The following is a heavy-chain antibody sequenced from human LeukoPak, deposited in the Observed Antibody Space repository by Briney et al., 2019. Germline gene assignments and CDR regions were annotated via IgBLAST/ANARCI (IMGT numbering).Heavy chain of an antibody. CDR3: AKSTGYSTTGRDFDS. Sequence: GGPLRLSCAASGFTFSSYDMSWVLQAPGKGLEWVLDISGGGATTFYADSVKGRFAISRDNSKNTLYLKLSSLRAEDTAVDYCAKSTGYSTTGRDFDSWGRGTLVTVSS. CDR2: ISGGGATT. D-gene: IGHD6-13*01. CDR1: GFTFSSYD. V-gene: IGHV3-23*01. J-gene: IGHJ4*02.